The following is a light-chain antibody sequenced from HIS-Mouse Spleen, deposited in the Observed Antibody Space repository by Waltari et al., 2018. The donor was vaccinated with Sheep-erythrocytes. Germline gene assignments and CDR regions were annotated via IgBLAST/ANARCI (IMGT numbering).Light chain of an antibody. J-gene: IGLJ3*02. Sequence: QSALTQPRSVSGSPGQSVTISCTGTSSDVGGYNYVSWYQQHPGKPPKLIIYEVRKRPPGVPDRFSGSKSGNTASLTISGLQAEDEADYYCCSYAGSYTLVFGGGTKLTVL. V-gene: IGLV2-11*01. CDR2: EVR. CDR3: CSYAGSYTLV. CDR1: SSDVGGYNY.